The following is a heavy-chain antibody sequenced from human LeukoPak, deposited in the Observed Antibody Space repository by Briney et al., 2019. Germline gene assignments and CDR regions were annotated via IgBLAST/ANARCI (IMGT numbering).Heavy chain of an antibody. V-gene: IGHV4-34*01. D-gene: IGHD3-22*01. J-gene: IGHJ4*02. Sequence: SETLSLTCAVYGGSFSGYYWSWIRQPPGKGLEWIGGINHSGSTNYNPSLKSRVTISVDTSKSQFSLKLSSVTAADTAVYYCARGPNYYDSSGYSDYWGQGTLVTVSS. CDR1: GGSFSGYY. CDR3: ARGPNYYDSSGYSDY. CDR2: INHSGST.